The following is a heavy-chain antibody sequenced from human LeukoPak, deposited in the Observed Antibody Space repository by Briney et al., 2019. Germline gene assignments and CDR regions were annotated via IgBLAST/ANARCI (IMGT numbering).Heavy chain of an antibody. Sequence: GRSLRLSCAASGFTFSNHAMHWVRQAPGKGLEWVAVISDDGSNKYYGDSVKGRFTISRDNSKNTVYLQMNSLRAEDTAVYHCAKDRYSSGWYSDFDYWGQGTLVTVSS. CDR2: ISDDGSNK. V-gene: IGHV3-30*18. D-gene: IGHD6-19*01. CDR1: GFTFSNHA. J-gene: IGHJ4*02. CDR3: AKDRYSSGWYSDFDY.